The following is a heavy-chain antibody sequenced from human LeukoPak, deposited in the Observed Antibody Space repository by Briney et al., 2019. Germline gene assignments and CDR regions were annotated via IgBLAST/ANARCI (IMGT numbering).Heavy chain of an antibody. CDR1: GYTFTSYY. CDR3: ARAPTVGATSF. Sequence: GASVKVSCKASGYTFTSYYMHWVRQAPGQGLEWMGIINPSGGSTSYAQKFHGRVTMTRDTSTSTVYMELSSLRSEDTAVYYCARAPTVGATSFWGQGTLVTVSS. D-gene: IGHD1-26*01. CDR2: INPSGGST. V-gene: IGHV1-46*01. J-gene: IGHJ4*02.